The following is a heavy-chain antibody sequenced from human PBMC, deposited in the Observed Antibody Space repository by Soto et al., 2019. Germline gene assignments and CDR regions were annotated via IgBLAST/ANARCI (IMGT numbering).Heavy chain of an antibody. D-gene: IGHD2-15*01. CDR1: GVTFSSYA. CDR3: ARGKDIVVVETSFDY. J-gene: IGHJ4*02. CDR2: IIPIFGTA. V-gene: IGHV1-69*13. Sequence: GASVKVSCKASGVTFSSYAISWVRQAPGQGLEWMGGIIPIFGTANYAQKFQGRVTITADESTSTAYMELSSLRSEDTAVYYCARGKDIVVVETSFDYWGQGTLVTVSS.